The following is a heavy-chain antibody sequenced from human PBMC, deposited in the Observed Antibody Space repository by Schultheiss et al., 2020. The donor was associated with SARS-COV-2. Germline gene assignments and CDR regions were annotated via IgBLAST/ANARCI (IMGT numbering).Heavy chain of an antibody. J-gene: IGHJ4*02. CDR3: ARGYSGSYYDYFDY. Sequence: GGSLRLSCAASGFTFSSYAMSWVRQAPGKGLEWVSAIGTAGDTYYPGSVKGRFTISRDNAKNSLYLQMNSLRDEDTAVYYCARGYSGSYYDYFDYWGQGTLVTVSS. D-gene: IGHD1-26*01. CDR1: GFTFSSYA. CDR2: IGTAGDT. V-gene: IGHV3-13*01.